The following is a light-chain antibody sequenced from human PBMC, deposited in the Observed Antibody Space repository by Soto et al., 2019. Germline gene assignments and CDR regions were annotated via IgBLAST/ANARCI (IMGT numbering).Light chain of an antibody. V-gene: IGLV1-44*01. CDR2: SNI. Sequence: QSVLTQPPSASGTPGQRVTISCSGSSSNIGSNTVNWYQQLPGTAPKLLIYSNIERPSGVPDRFSGSKSGTSASLAISGLQSEDEADYYCAAWDDSLKGWGFGGGTKLTVL. CDR1: SSNIGSNT. CDR3: AAWDDSLKGWG. J-gene: IGLJ2*01.